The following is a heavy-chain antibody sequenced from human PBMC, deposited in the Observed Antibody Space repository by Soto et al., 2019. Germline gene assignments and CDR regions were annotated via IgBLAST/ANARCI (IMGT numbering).Heavy chain of an antibody. CDR3: ARVGYSGDVPIYYYGMDV. CDR2: IIPLFGTA. V-gene: IGHV1-69*06. J-gene: IGHJ6*02. CDR1: GGTFSSYA. D-gene: IGHD5-12*01. Sequence: GASVKVSCKASGGTFSSYAISWVRQAPGQRLEWMGGIIPLFGTANYAQKFQGRVTITADKSTSTAYMELSSLRSEDTAVYYCARVGYSGDVPIYYYGMDVWGQGTTVTVSS.